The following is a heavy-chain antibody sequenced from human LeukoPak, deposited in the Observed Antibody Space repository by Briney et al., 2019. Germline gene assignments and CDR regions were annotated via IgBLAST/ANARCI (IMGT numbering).Heavy chain of an antibody. CDR1: GGSFSGYY. J-gene: IGHJ4*02. CDR2: INHSGST. Sequence: SETLSLTCAVYGGSFSGYYWSWIRQPPGKGLEWIGEINHSGSTNYNPSLKSRVTISVDTSKNQFSLKLSSVTAADTAVYYCARGRVTAMVTIDYWGQGTLVTVSS. CDR3: ARGRVTAMVTIDY. V-gene: IGHV4-34*01. D-gene: IGHD5-18*01.